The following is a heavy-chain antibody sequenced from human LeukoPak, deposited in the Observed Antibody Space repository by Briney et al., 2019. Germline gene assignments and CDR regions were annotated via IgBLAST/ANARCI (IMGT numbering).Heavy chain of an antibody. Sequence: GGSLRLSCAAAGFTFSSYNMNWVRQAPGKGLEWVSYISSRSTTINYADSVKGRFTISRDNAKNSLYLQMNSLRAEDTAVYYCAREGGRYDFWTWGQGTLVTVSS. CDR1: GFTFSSYN. V-gene: IGHV3-48*04. J-gene: IGHJ5*02. CDR2: ISSRSTTI. CDR3: AREGGRYDFWT. D-gene: IGHD3-3*01.